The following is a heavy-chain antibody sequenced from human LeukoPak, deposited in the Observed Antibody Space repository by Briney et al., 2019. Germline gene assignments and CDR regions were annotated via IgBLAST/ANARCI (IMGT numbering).Heavy chain of an antibody. D-gene: IGHD4-17*01. CDR3: ARAGHYGDYVLGY. CDR2: ISSSSSYT. V-gene: IGHV3-11*05. Sequence: GGSLRLSCAASGFTFSDYYMSWIRQAPGKGLEWVSYISSSSSYTNYADSVKGRFTISRDNAKNSLYLQMNSLRAEDTAVYYCARAGHYGDYVLGYWGQGTLATVSS. CDR1: GFTFSDYY. J-gene: IGHJ4*02.